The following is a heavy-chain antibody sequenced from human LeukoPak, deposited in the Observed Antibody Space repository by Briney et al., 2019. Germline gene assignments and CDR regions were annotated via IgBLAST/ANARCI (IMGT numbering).Heavy chain of an antibody. Sequence: GGSLRLSCAASGFTFSNYGMSWVRQAPGKGLEWVSLISASGGTTYYADSVKGRFTISRDNSENTLYLQMNSLRAEDTAVYYCAKAMERQWLYYFDYWGQGTLVTVSS. CDR3: AKAMERQWLYYFDY. CDR1: GFTFSNYG. CDR2: ISASGGTT. V-gene: IGHV3-23*01. D-gene: IGHD6-19*01. J-gene: IGHJ4*02.